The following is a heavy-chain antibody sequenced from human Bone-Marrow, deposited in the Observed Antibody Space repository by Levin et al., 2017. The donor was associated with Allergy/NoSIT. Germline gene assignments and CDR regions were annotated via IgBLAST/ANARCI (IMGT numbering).Heavy chain of an antibody. D-gene: IGHD6-19*01. CDR1: GFTVSNNY. CDR3: TRDASPIAVAGGNI. V-gene: IGHV3-53*01. J-gene: IGHJ3*02. CDR2: IYSRGTT. Sequence: GESLKISCAVSGFTVSNNYMNWVRQALGKGLEWVSLIYSRGTTNYADSVKGRFTISRDSSKNILYLQMNSLRVEDTAVYYCTRDASPIAVAGGNIWGQGTMVTVSS.